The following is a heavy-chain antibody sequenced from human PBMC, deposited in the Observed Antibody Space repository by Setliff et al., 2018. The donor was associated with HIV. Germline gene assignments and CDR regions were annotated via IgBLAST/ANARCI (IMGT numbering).Heavy chain of an antibody. J-gene: IGHJ4*02. D-gene: IGHD6-19*01. CDR3: ASQPAYSTDWYPPGYFDY. V-gene: IGHV4-59*08. Sequence: SQTLSLTCTVSGGPISSYYWSWIRQPPGKGLEWIGYIYYSGRTNYNPSLKSRVTISVDTSRNQFSLKLTSVTAADTAVYYCASQPAYSTDWYPPGYFDYWGQGTLVTVSS. CDR1: GGPISSYY. CDR2: IYYSGRT.